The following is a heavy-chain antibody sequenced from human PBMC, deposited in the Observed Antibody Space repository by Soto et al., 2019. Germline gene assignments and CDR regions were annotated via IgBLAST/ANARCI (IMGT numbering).Heavy chain of an antibody. V-gene: IGHV3-20*04. CDR3: ARGISRYDHYIHT. D-gene: IGHD5-12*01. CDR2: INWNSNSR. Sequence: GGPLRLSCAASGFNFDDYGMSWVRQAPGKGLEWVSGINWNSNSRGYADSVKGRFTISRDNVQNSLYLEMNSLRAEDTAFYYCARGISRYDHYIHTRGQGTLVSVSS. CDR1: GFNFDDYG. J-gene: IGHJ4*02.